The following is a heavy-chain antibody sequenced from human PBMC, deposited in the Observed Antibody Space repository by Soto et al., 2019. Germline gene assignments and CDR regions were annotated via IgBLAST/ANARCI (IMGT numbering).Heavy chain of an antibody. CDR3: ARAGATVTYYGMDV. CDR2: IIPIFGTA. D-gene: IGHD4-4*01. Sequence: GXSVKVSCKASRGTFSSYAISWVRQAPVQGLEWMGGIIPIFGTANYAQKFQGRVTITADKSTSTAYMELSSLRSEDTAVYYCARAGATVTYYGMDVWGQGTTVTVSS. J-gene: IGHJ6*02. CDR1: RGTFSSYA. V-gene: IGHV1-69*06.